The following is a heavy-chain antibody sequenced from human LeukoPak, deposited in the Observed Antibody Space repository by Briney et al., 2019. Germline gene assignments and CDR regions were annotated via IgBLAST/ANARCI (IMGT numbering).Heavy chain of an antibody. CDR3: ARDIQQHCSVGGMDV. Sequence: PGGSLRLSCAASGFTFSNYWMHWVRQTPGKGLVWVSRINGDGSTTTYADSVKGRFTISRDNAKNTLYLQMNSLRAEDTAVYYCARDIQQHCSVGGMDVXXXGXTXXVSS. D-gene: IGHD1/OR15-1a*01. V-gene: IGHV3-74*01. CDR2: INGDGSTT. CDR1: GFTFSNYW. J-gene: IGHJ6*01.